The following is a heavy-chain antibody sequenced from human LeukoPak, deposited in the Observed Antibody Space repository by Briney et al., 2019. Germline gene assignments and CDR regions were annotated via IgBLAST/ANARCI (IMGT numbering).Heavy chain of an antibody. J-gene: IGHJ4*02. CDR3: AITYYYDSSGYYRLDYFDY. CDR2: IYYSGST. D-gene: IGHD3-22*01. V-gene: IGHV4-39*01. Sequence: AETLSLTCTVSGVSISSSSYYWGWIRQPPGKGLEWIGSIYYSGSTYYNPSLKSRVTISVDTSKNQFSLKLRSVTAADTDVYYCAITYYYDSSGYYRLDYFDYWGQGTLVTVSS. CDR1: GVSISSSSYY.